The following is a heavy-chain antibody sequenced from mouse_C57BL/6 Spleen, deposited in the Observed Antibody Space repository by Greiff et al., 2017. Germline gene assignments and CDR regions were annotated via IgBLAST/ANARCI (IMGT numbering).Heavy chain of an antibody. V-gene: IGHV1-82*01. J-gene: IGHJ4*01. CDR3: VYSMDY. CDR1: GYAFSSSW. Sequence: QVQLQQSGPELVKPGASVKISCKASGYAFSSSWMNWVKQRPGKGLEWIGRIYPGDGDTNYNGKFKGKATLTADKSSSTAYMQLSSLTSADSAVYFCVYSMDYWGQGTSVTVSS. CDR2: IYPGDGDT.